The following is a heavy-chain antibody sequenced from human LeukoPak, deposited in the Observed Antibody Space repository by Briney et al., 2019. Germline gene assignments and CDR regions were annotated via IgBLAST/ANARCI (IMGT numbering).Heavy chain of an antibody. V-gene: IGHV4-59*01. CDR2: IYYSGST. Sequence: SETLSLTCTVSGGSISSYYWSWIRQPPGKGLEWIGYIYYSGSTNYNPSLKSRVTISVDTSKNQFSLKLSSVTAADTAVYYCARGSEDSSVWGGVYMFDYWGQGTLVTVSS. CDR3: ARGSEDSSVWGGVYMFDY. D-gene: IGHD3-22*01. J-gene: IGHJ4*02. CDR1: GGSISSYY.